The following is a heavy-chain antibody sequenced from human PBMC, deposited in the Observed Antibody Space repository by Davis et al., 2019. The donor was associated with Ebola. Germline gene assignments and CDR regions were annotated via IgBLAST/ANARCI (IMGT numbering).Heavy chain of an antibody. CDR2: MNPNSGNT. CDR3: TRGERYYDGSGPFVGEGAYYMDV. CDR1: GYTFTSYD. D-gene: IGHD3-22*01. V-gene: IGHV1-8*01. J-gene: IGHJ6*03. Sequence: ASVKVSCKASGYTFTSYDVNWVRQATGQGLEWMGWMNPNSGNTGYAQKFQGRVTITRNTSINTAYMELNSLRTEDTALYYCTRGERYYDGSGPFVGEGAYYMDVWGKGTTVTVSS.